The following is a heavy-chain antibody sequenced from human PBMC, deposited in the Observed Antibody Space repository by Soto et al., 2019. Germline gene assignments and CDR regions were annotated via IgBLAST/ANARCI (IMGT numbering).Heavy chain of an antibody. CDR3: ARSPPLGYFDY. V-gene: IGHV4-30-4*08. Sequence: SEILSLTCTVSGGSISSGDYYWSWIRQPPGKGLEWIGYIYYSGNTYYNPSLKSRVTISVDTSKNQFSLKLSSVTAADTAVYYCARSPPLGYFDYWGQGTLVTVSS. CDR1: GGSISSGDYY. CDR2: IYYSGNT. J-gene: IGHJ4*02.